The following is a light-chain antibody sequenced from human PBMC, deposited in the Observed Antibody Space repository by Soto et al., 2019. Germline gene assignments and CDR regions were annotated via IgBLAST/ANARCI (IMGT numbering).Light chain of an antibody. CDR1: QGISNY. Sequence: DIQMTQSPSSLSASVGDRVTITCRASQGISNYFAWYQQKPGKVPKLLIYAASTLQSGGPPRFSGSGSGTDFTLTISSLQPEDVATYYCQKYNSAPPLTFGGGTKVEIK. CDR2: AAS. V-gene: IGKV1-27*01. CDR3: QKYNSAPPLT. J-gene: IGKJ4*01.